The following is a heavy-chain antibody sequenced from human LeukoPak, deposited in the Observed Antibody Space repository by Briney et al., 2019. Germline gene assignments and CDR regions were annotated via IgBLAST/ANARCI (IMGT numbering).Heavy chain of an antibody. V-gene: IGHV1-2*02. CDR2: INPNCGGT. CDR1: GYTFTGYY. Sequence: ASVKVSCKASGYTFTGYYMHWVRQAPGQGLKWMGWINPNCGGTNYAQKFQGRVTMTRDTSISTAYMELSRLRSDDTAVYYCARVPHPITMVRGVIIWFDPWGQGTLVTVSS. CDR3: ARVPHPITMVRGVIIWFDP. D-gene: IGHD3-10*01. J-gene: IGHJ5*02.